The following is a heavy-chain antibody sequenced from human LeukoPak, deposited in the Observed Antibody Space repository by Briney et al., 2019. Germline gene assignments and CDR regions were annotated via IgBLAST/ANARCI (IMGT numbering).Heavy chain of an antibody. V-gene: IGHV1-2*02. Sequence: ASVKVSCKASGYTFTGYYMHWVRQAPGQGLEWMGWINPNSGGTNYAQKFQGRVTMTRDTSISTAYMELSRLRSDDTAVYYCAREVGDYYDSSGYYGYWGQGTLVTVSS. CDR1: GYTFTGYY. D-gene: IGHD3-22*01. CDR2: INPNSGGT. J-gene: IGHJ4*02. CDR3: AREVGDYYDSSGYYGY.